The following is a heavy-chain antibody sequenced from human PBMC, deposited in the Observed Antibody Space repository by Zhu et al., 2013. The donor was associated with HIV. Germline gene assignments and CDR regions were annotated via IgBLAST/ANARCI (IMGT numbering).Heavy chain of an antibody. D-gene: IGHD6-13*01. CDR1: GYTFTSYY. CDR2: INPSGGST. J-gene: IGHJ3*02. CDR3: ASSRQQLRSFDI. Sequence: QVQLVQSGAEVKKPGASVKVSCKASGYTFTSYYMHWVRQAPGQGLEWMGIINPSGGSTSYAQKFQGRVTMTRDTSTSTVYMELSSLRSEDTAVYYCASSRQQLRSFDIWGQGDNGHRLF. V-gene: IGHV1-46*01.